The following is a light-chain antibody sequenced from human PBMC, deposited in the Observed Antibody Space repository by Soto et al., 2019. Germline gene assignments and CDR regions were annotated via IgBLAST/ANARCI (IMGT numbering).Light chain of an antibody. Sequence: DIQVTQSPPSLSASVGDRVTITCRATQTINTFLNWYQHKPGRAPSLLMYEVSTLHTGVPPRFSGSGSGTNFTLTINGLQPEDFATYYCQQTFSSPRTFGPGTKVDIK. CDR3: QQTFSSPRT. J-gene: IGKJ1*01. V-gene: IGKV1-39*01. CDR2: EVS. CDR1: QTINTF.